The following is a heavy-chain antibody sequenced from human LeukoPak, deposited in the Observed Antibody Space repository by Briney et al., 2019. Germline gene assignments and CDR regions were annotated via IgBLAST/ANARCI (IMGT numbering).Heavy chain of an antibody. V-gene: IGHV4-34*01. D-gene: IGHD1-14*01. CDR2: ISFTGNTHTGST. J-gene: IGHJ4*02. Sequence: SETLSLTCEVSGGSFSSYSWNWIRQPPGKGLEWIAEISFTGNTHTGSTSYSTSLKSRVTISVDTPKNQFSQHLTSVTAADAGVYYCARGFSGFWEFDSWGQGTLVTVSS. CDR3: ARGFSGFWEFDS. CDR1: GGSFSSYS.